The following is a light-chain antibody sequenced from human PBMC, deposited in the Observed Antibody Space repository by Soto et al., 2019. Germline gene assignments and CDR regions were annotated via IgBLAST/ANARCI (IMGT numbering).Light chain of an antibody. Sequence: DIQLTQSPSSLSAFVGNRITIICRGSQSISTYLNWYQQKPGKAPKVLIYAASRLQSGVPSRFSGNGSGTDFTLTISSLQPEDFATYYCQQSYSTPQTFGQGTKLEIK. CDR3: QQSYSTPQT. CDR2: AAS. V-gene: IGKV1-39*01. CDR1: QSISTY. J-gene: IGKJ2*01.